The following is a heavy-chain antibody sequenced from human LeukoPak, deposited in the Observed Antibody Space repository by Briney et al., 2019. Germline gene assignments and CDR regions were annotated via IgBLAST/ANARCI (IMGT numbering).Heavy chain of an antibody. J-gene: IGHJ4*02. D-gene: IGHD1-26*01. V-gene: IGHV3-53*01. CDR1: GFTVSSNY. Sequence: GGSLRLSCAASGFTVSSNYMSWVRQAPGKGLEWVSVIYSGGSTYYADSVKGRFTISRDNSKNTLYLQMNSLRAEDTAVYFCARAVGASEGVDYWGQGILVTVSS. CDR2: IYSGGST. CDR3: ARAVGASEGVDY.